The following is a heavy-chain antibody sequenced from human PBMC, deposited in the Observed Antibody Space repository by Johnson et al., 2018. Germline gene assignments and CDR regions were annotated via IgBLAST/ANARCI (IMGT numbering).Heavy chain of an antibody. CDR1: GYSFTSYW. CDR3: ARGYCTNGVCHLGFDP. D-gene: IGHD2-8*01. J-gene: IGHJ5*02. CDR2: IYPGDSDT. V-gene: IGHV5-51*01. Sequence: EVQLVESGAEVKKPGESLKISCKGSGYSFTSYWIGWVRQMPGKGLEWMGIIYPGDSDTRYSPSFQGQVTISAAKSISTAYLQWSSLKASDTAMYYCARGYCTNGVCHLGFDPWGQGTLVTVSS.